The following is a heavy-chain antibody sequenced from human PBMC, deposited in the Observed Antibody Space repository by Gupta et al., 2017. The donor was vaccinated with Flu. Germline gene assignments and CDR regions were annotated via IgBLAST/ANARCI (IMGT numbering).Heavy chain of an antibody. CDR2: TIPVFGPT. J-gene: IGHJ4*02. CDR3: ARKGGGHCSGGTCYSFDY. Sequence: QVQLVQSGAEVKKPGSSVKVSCKASGVTFRSYVINWVRQAPGQGLEWMGGTIPVFGPTNYAQKFQGRVTITADESTSTAYMELSSLRSEDTAVYYCARKGGGHCSGGTCYSFDYWGQGTLVTVSS. D-gene: IGHD2-15*01. CDR1: GVTFRSYV. V-gene: IGHV1-69*01.